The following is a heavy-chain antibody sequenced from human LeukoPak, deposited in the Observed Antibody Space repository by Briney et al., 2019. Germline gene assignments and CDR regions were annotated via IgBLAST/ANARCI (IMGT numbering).Heavy chain of an antibody. V-gene: IGHV4-59*01. D-gene: IGHD3-10*01. CDR2: IYYSGGT. CDR3: ATGGYGSGSYPLDFQH. Sequence: SETLSLTCTVSGGSISSYYWSWIRQPPGKGLEWIGYIYYSGGTNYNPSLKSRVTISVDTSKNQLSLKLSSVTAADTAVYYCATGGYGSGSYPLDFQHWGQGTLVTVSS. J-gene: IGHJ1*01. CDR1: GGSISSYY.